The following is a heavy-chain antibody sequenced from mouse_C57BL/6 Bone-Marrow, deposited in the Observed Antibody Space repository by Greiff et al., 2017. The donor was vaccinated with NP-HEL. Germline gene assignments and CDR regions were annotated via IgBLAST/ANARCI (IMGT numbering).Heavy chain of an antibody. V-gene: IGHV1-26*01. D-gene: IGHD2-4*01. CDR3: ARATYYDYDGAMDF. CDR1: GYTFTDYY. CDR2: INPTNGGN. Sequence: VQLQQSGPELVKPGASVKISCKASGYTFTDYYMNWVKQSHGKSLEWIGVINPTNGGNSYNQKFKGKATLTVDTSSSTAYIELRSLTSEDSAVYYGARATYYDYDGAMDFWGQGTSVTVSS. J-gene: IGHJ4*01.